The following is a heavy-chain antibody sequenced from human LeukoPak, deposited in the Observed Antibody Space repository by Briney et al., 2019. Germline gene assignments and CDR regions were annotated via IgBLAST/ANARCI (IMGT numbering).Heavy chain of an antibody. V-gene: IGHV3-48*04. J-gene: IGHJ4*02. D-gene: IGHD3-10*01. CDR2: ISSSSSTI. CDR1: GFTFSSYS. CDR3: ARGPPDGSGSYYPGAD. Sequence: PGGSLRLSCAASGFTFSSYSMNWVRQAPGKGLEWVSYISSSSSTIYYADSVKGRFTISRDNAKNSLYLQMNSLRAEDTAVYYCARGPPDGSGSYYPGADWGQGTLVTVSS.